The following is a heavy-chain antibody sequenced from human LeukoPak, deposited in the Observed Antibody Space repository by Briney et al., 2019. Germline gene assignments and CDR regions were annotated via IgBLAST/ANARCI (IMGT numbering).Heavy chain of an antibody. CDR3: AREETDP. CDR1: GFTFDDYA. J-gene: IGHJ5*02. V-gene: IGHV3-9*01. Sequence: GGSLRLSCAASGFTFDDYAMHWVRQAPGKGLEWVSGISWNSGSIGYADSVKGRFTISRDNAKNSLYLQMNSLRAEDTAVYYCAREETDPWGQGTLVTVSS. CDR2: ISWNSGSI.